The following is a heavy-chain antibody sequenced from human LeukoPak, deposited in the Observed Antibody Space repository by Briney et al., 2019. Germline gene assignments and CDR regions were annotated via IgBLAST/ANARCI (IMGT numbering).Heavy chain of an antibody. Sequence: PGRSLRLSCAASGFTFSNYAMHWVRQAPGKGLEWVAVISYDGSNKYYADSVKGRFTISRDNSKNTLYLQMNSLRAEDTAVYYCARGARLLWFGELGGYFDYWGQGTLVTVSS. CDR3: ARGARLLWFGELGGYFDY. J-gene: IGHJ4*02. CDR1: GFTFSNYA. V-gene: IGHV3-30-3*01. CDR2: ISYDGSNK. D-gene: IGHD3-10*01.